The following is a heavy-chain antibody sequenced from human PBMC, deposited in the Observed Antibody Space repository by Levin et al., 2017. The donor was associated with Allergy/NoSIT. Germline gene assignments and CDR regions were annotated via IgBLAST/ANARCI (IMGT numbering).Heavy chain of an antibody. J-gene: IGHJ6*02. CDR2: ISGGSRAI. CDR3: VRDCSCGYGMDV. CDR1: GFTFSSYN. D-gene: IGHD3-10*02. V-gene: IGHV3-48*01. Sequence: GGSLRLSCAASGFTFSSYNMNWVRQAPGKGLEWVSYISGGSRAIYYADSVKGRFTISRDDARSSLYLQMSSLRAEDTAVYYCVRDCSCGYGMDVWGQGTTVTVSS.